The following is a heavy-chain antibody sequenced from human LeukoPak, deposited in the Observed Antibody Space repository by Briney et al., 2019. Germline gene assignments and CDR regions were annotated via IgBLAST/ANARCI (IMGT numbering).Heavy chain of an antibody. Sequence: GGSLRLSCAASGFIFSSYWMHWARQAPGKGLVWVSRINSDGRSTSYADSVKGRFTISRDNAKNTLYLQMNSLRAEDTAVYYCARVRYSYDSSGIDYWGQGTLVTVSS. V-gene: IGHV3-74*01. CDR1: GFIFSSYW. D-gene: IGHD3-22*01. J-gene: IGHJ4*02. CDR2: INSDGRST. CDR3: ARVRYSYDSSGIDY.